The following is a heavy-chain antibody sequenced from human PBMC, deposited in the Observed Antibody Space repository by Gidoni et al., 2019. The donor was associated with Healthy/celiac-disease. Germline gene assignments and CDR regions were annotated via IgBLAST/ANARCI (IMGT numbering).Heavy chain of an antibody. V-gene: IGHV3-30*01. J-gene: IGHJ6*02. Sequence: QVQLVEFGGGVVQPGRSLRLSFAASGFPFSSYAMTWVRQAPAKGLVWVTVISYDGSNKYYADSVKGRFTISRDNSKNTLYLQMNSLRAEDTAVYYCARALGIVGATTGVYYGMDVWGQGTTVTVSS. D-gene: IGHD1-26*01. CDR2: ISYDGSNK. CDR3: ARALGIVGATTGVYYGMDV. CDR1: GFPFSSYA.